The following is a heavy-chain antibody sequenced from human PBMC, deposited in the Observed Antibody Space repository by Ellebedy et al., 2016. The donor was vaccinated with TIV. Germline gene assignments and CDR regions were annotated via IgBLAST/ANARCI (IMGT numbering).Heavy chain of an antibody. CDR3: AKGRASSGWYLLLGGY. Sequence: GGSLRLSXAASGFTFSSYAMHWVRQAPGKGLEWVAVISYDGSNKYYADSVKGRFTISRDNSKNTLYLQMNSLRAEDTAVYYCAKGRASSGWYLLLGGYWGQGTLVTVSS. CDR1: GFTFSSYA. J-gene: IGHJ4*02. CDR2: ISYDGSNK. D-gene: IGHD6-19*01. V-gene: IGHV3-30-3*01.